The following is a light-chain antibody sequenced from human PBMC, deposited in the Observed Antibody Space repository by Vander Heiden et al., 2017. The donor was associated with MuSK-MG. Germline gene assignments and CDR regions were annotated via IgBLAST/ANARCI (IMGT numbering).Light chain of an antibody. Sequence: SYELTQPPSVSVSPGQTASITCSGDKLGNKYACWYQQKPGQSPVLVIYQNNERPSGIPERFSGSNSGNTATLTIRETQAMDEADYYCQAWDGSTGIFGAGTKVTVL. CDR1: KLGNKY. V-gene: IGLV3-1*01. CDR3: QAWDGSTGI. J-gene: IGLJ1*01. CDR2: QNN.